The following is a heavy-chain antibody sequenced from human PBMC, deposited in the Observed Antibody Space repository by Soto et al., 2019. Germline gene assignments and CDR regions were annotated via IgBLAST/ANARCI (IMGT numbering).Heavy chain of an antibody. D-gene: IGHD3-10*02. V-gene: IGHV4-30-4*01. CDR3: ARQNVQIGPGFFDY. CDR1: GGSIGSGNFY. Sequence: SETLSLTCIVSGGSIGSGNFYWSWIRQPPGKGLEWLTSIYHTGTIYITPSLRSRLTISSDTSRNQFSLNLTSVTAADTALYFCARQNVQIGPGFFDYWGRGNLVTVSS. J-gene: IGHJ4*02. CDR2: IYHTGTI.